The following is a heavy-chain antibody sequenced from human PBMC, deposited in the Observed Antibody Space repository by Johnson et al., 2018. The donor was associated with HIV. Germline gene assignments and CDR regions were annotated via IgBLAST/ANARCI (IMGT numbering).Heavy chain of an antibody. D-gene: IGHD3-10*01. CDR1: GFTFSNFA. CDR2: ISSNGIGT. CDR3: ARSRGPMRKDAFDI. Sequence: VQLVESGGGVVQPGRSLRPSCAASGFTFSNFAMHWVRQAPGKGLEYVSAISSNGIGTYYANSVDGRFTISRDNDKNTLYLEMGSLRVEDMAVYYCARSRGPMRKDAFDIWGQGTKVTVSS. J-gene: IGHJ3*02. V-gene: IGHV3-64*01.